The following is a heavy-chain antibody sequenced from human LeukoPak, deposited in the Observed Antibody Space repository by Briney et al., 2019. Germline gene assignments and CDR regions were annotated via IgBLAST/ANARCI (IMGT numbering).Heavy chain of an antibody. J-gene: IGHJ4*02. D-gene: IGHD2-2*01. Sequence: GGSLRLSCSASGFTFSSYAMHCVRQAPGKGLEYVSAISSNGGSTYYADSVKGRFTISRDNSKNTLYLQMSSLRAEDTAVYYCVKGYCSSISCYGDYWGQGTLVTFSS. CDR3: VKGYCSSISCYGDY. CDR1: GFTFSSYA. CDR2: ISSNGGST. V-gene: IGHV3-64D*09.